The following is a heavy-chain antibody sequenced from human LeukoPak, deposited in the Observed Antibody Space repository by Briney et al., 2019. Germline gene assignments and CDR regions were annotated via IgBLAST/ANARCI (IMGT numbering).Heavy chain of an antibody. J-gene: IGHJ4*02. CDR1: GFTVSSNY. CDR2: IYSGGDT. V-gene: IGHV3-53*01. CDR3: ARGGAARSAGH. D-gene: IGHD6-6*01. Sequence: GGSLRLSCAASGFTVSSNYVSWVRQAPGKGLEWVSVIYSGGDTYYADSVKGRFTLSRDNSKHLLYLQMNSLGAEDTAVYYCARGGAARSAGHWGQGTLVTVSS.